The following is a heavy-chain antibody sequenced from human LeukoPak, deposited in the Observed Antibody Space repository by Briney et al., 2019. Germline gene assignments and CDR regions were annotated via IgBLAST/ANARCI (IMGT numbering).Heavy chain of an antibody. CDR3: ARTLNWPNWFDP. Sequence: PSETLSLTCTVSGDSISSGDYYWSWIRQPAGKGLEWIGRIYTSGSTNYNPSLKSRVIISIDTSKNQFSLKLSSVTAADTAVYYCARTLNWPNWFDPWGQGTLVTVSS. D-gene: IGHD1-20*01. CDR1: GDSISSGDYY. V-gene: IGHV4-61*02. CDR2: IYTSGST. J-gene: IGHJ5*02.